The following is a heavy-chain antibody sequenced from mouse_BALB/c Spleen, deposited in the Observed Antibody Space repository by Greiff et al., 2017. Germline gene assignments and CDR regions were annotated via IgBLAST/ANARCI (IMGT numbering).Heavy chain of an antibody. J-gene: IGHJ4*01. V-gene: IGHV5-17*02. D-gene: IGHD4-1*01. CDR1: GFTFSSFG. CDR3: ARSGRTGTLYYAMDY. CDR2: ISSGSSTI. Sequence: EVKLVESGGGLVQPGGSRKLSCAASGFTFSSFGMHWVRQAPEKGLEWVAYISSGSSTIYYADTVKGRFTISRDNPKNTLFLQMTSLRSEDTAMYYCARSGRTGTLYYAMDYWGQGTSVTVSS.